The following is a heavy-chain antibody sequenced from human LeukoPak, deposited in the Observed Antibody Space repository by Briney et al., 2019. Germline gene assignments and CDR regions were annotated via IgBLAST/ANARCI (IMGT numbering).Heavy chain of an antibody. CDR2: IIPIFGTA. J-gene: IGHJ6*03. CDR1: GGTFSSYA. Sequence: GASVKVSCKASGGTFSSYAISWVRQAPGQGLEWMGGIIPIFGTANYAQKFQGRVTITADKSTSTAYMELRSLRSDDTAVYYCARDVRIAAAGRYYYYYMDVWGKGTTVTVSS. D-gene: IGHD6-13*01. V-gene: IGHV1-69*06. CDR3: ARDVRIAAAGRYYYYYMDV.